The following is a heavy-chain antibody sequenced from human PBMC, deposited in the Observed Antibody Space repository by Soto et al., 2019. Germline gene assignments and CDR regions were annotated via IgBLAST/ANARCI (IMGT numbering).Heavy chain of an antibody. V-gene: IGHV6-1*01. Sequence: SQTLLLTCAITGDSVSSNSAGWSWVRQSPSRGLEWLGRTYYRSKWYYEYAVSVRGRITINPDTSKNQYSLQLNSVTPEDTAVYFCARGEQYSGRIFDYWGQGTLVTVS. CDR1: GDSVSSNSAG. CDR2: TYYRSKWYY. D-gene: IGHD1-26*01. J-gene: IGHJ4*01. CDR3: ARGEQYSGRIFDY.